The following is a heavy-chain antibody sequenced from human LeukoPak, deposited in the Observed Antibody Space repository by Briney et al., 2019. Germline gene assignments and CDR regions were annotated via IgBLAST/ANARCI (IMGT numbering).Heavy chain of an antibody. D-gene: IGHD1-1*01. J-gene: IGHJ3*02. CDR3: VRKWNGGFDI. V-gene: IGHV3-23*01. Sequence: PGGSLRLSCAASGFTFSSYAMSWVRQAPGKGLEWVSGISGSGGSTYYADSVKGRFTISRDNSKNTLYLQMSSLRVEDTAVYYCVRKWNGGFDIWGQGTMVTVSS. CDR1: GFTFSSYA. CDR2: ISGSGGST.